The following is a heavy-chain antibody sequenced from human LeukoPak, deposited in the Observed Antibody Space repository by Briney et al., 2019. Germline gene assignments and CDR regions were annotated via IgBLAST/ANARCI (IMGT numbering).Heavy chain of an antibody. CDR2: ISGDSRYI. J-gene: IGHJ4*02. CDR3: ARGPFSSSWSEFDY. CDR1: GFTFSDYS. D-gene: IGHD6-13*01. Sequence: PGWSLRLSCAASGFTFSDYSLNWVRQAPGKGLEWVSCISGDSRYIYYADSLKGRSTISRDNAQNSLYLHMNNLRAEDTAVYYCARGPFSSSWSEFDYWGQGTLVTVSS. V-gene: IGHV3-21*06.